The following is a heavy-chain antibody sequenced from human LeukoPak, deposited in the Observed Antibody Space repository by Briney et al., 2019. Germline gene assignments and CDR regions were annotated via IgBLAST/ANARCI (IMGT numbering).Heavy chain of an antibody. CDR2: ISSSGSTI. D-gene: IGHD5-12*01. CDR3: PRRGYSGYALGYYYMDV. J-gene: IGHJ6*03. V-gene: IGHV3-11*04. CDR1: GFTFSDYY. Sequence: GGSLRLSCAASGFTFSDYYMSWIRQAPGRGLEWVSYISSSGSTIYYADSVKGRFTISRDNAKNSLYLQMNSLRAEDTAVYYCPRRGYSGYALGYYYMDVWGKGTTVTVSS.